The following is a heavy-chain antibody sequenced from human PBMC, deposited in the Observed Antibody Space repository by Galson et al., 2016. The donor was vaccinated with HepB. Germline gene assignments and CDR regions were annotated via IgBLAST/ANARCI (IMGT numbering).Heavy chain of an antibody. CDR2: INQPGSDK. CDR1: GFTFSDSW. CDR3: AKDMGGVGITPIFDL. D-gene: IGHD3-10*01. V-gene: IGHV3-7*03. Sequence: SLRLSCAASGFTFSDSWMTWVRQAPGKGLEWVANINQPGSDKYYSASVEGRFTISRDNAKNSLDLHMNSLRPEDTAFYFCAKDMGGVGITPIFDLWGQGIPVTVSS. J-gene: IGHJ4*02.